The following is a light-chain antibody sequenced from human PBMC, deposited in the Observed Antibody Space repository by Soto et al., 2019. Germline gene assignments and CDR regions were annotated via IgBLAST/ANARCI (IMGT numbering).Light chain of an antibody. CDR1: QSVRSNF. Sequence: IVLTQSPGTLSLFPGERATLPCRASQSVRSNFLAWYQQKPGQAPRLLIYGASNRATGIPDRFSGSGSGTDFTLTITRLEPEDFAMYYCQRYDSLRTFGQGTNVDI. V-gene: IGKV3-20*01. CDR2: GAS. J-gene: IGKJ1*01. CDR3: QRYDSLRT.